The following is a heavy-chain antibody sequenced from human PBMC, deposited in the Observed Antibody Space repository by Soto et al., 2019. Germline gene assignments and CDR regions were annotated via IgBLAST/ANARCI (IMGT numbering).Heavy chain of an antibody. CDR1: GGSLSNYG. CDR2: INPNSGGT. V-gene: IGHV1-2*04. D-gene: IGHD3-3*01. Sequence: ASVKVSCKASGGSLSNYGISWVRQAPGQGLEWMGWINPNSGGTNYAQKFQGWVTMTRDTSISTAYMELSRLRSDDTAVYYCARDLRVDYDFWSGYYYYYYGMDVWGQGTTVTVSS. J-gene: IGHJ6*02. CDR3: ARDLRVDYDFWSGYYYYYYGMDV.